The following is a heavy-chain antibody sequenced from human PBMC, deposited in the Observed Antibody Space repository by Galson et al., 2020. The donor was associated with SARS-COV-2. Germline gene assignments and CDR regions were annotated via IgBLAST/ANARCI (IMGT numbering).Heavy chain of an antibody. V-gene: IGHV1-2*02. D-gene: IGHD6-19*01. CDR2: SGGT. CDR1: GFPFSRPY. CDR3: ARSFGGSGWFYFDF. J-gene: IGHJ4*02. Sequence: SVTVSCKASGFPFSRPYIHWVRHAPGPRLEWMGWSGGTNYSQKCQGRVTMTGDTAISTGYMELSGLRSDDTAVYYCARSFGGSGWFYFDFWGQGTPGTVSS.